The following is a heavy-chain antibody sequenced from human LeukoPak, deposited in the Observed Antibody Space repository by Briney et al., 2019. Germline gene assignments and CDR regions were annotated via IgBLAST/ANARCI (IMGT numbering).Heavy chain of an antibody. J-gene: IGHJ3*01. V-gene: IGHV3-33*01. CDR2: IWYDGSNK. Sequence: GGSLRLSCAASGFTFSSYGMHWVRQAPGKGLEWVAVIWYDGSNKYYADSVKGRFTISRDNAKNSLYLQMDSLRVDDSAVYYCARQLPARIQSAFDLWGQGTMVTVSP. CDR3: ARQLPARIQSAFDL. CDR1: GFTFSSYG. D-gene: IGHD2-2*01.